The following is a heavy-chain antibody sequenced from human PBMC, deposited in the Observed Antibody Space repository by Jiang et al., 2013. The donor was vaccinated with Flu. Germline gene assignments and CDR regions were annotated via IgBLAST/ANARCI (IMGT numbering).Heavy chain of an antibody. D-gene: IGHD3-16*01. V-gene: IGHV1-3*01. CDR1: TDTFSRYG. Sequence: SGAEVKKPGASVKVSCQTSTDTFSRYGVHWVRQAPGQSFEWLGWIKSGGGSTKYSQKFQGRVTITGDSSASTIYMEMSGLRPEDTALYYCSIVVASGAFEHWGQGTLVTVSS. J-gene: IGHJ5*02. CDR2: IKSGGGST. CDR3: SIVVASGAFEH.